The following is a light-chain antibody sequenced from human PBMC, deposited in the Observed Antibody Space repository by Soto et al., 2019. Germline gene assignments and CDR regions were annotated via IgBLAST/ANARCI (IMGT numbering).Light chain of an antibody. CDR1: QSVSSNY. Sequence: EIVLTQSPATLSLSPGERATLSCGASQSVSSNYLAWYQQKPGLAPRLLMYDASIRATGIPDRFSGSGSGTDFTLTISRLEPEDFALYYCQQYGSSFTFGGGTKVEMK. CDR2: DAS. J-gene: IGKJ4*01. CDR3: QQYGSSFT. V-gene: IGKV3D-20*01.